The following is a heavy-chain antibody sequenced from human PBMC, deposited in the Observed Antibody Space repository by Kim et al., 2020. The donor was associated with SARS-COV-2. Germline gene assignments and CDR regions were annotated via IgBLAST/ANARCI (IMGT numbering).Heavy chain of an antibody. CDR3: ARPVEY. J-gene: IGHJ4*02. CDR2: IKNDGSEK. V-gene: IGHV3-7*01. Sequence: GGSLRLSCEASGFSFSRYWMNWVRQAPGKGLECVASIKNDGSEKNYVASVRGRFTISRDNAKNSLYLQMNSLRAEDTAVYYCARPVEYWGQGTLGTVSS. CDR1: GFSFSRYW.